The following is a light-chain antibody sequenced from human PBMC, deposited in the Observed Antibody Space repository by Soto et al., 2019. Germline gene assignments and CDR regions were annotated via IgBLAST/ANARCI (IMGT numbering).Light chain of an antibody. CDR3: QQYNHWPRT. Sequence: ELVSTQSPGTLSLSPGERATLSCRASQSINSTYLAWYQQKPGQAPRLLIYGASSRATGFPDRFSGSGSGTEFTLTISSLQSEDSAVYYCQQYNHWPRTFGQGTKVDIK. V-gene: IGKV3-20*01. J-gene: IGKJ1*01. CDR1: QSINSTY. CDR2: GAS.